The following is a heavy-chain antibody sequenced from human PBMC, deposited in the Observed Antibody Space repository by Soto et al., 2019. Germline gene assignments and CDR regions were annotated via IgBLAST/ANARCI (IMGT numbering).Heavy chain of an antibody. D-gene: IGHD6-6*01. CDR2: INPNSGGT. CDR1: GYTFTGYY. Sequence: ASVKVSCKASGYTFTGYYMHWVRQAPGQGLEWMGWINPNSGGTNYAQKFQGWVTMTRDTSISTAYMELSSLKTEDTAVYYCTTKEYSSPAGYGMDVWGQGTTVTVSS. V-gene: IGHV1-2*04. CDR3: TTKEYSSPAGYGMDV. J-gene: IGHJ6*02.